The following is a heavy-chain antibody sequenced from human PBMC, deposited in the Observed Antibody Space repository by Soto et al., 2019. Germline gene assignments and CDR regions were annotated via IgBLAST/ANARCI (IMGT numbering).Heavy chain of an antibody. CDR2: IIPIFGTA. J-gene: IGHJ4*02. Sequence: ASVKVSCKASGGTFSSYAISWVRQAPGQGLEWMGGIIPIFGTANCAQKFQGRVTITADESTSTAYMELSSLRSEDTAVYYCAGSAVAGHRGSLDYWGQGTLVTVSS. CDR1: GGTFSSYA. V-gene: IGHV1-69*13. CDR3: AGSAVAGHRGSLDY. D-gene: IGHD6-19*01.